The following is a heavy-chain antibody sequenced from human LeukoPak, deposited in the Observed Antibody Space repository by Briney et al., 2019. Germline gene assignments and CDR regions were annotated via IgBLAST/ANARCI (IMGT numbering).Heavy chain of an antibody. CDR3: AREAAAADPSFDY. V-gene: IGHV3-30-3*01. Sequence: GGSLRLSCAASGFTFSSYAMHWVRQAPGKGLEWVAVISYDGSNKYYADSVKGRFTISRDNSKNTLYLQMNSLRAEDTAVYYCAREAAAADPSFDYWGQGTLVTVSS. CDR1: GFTFSSYA. D-gene: IGHD6-13*01. J-gene: IGHJ4*02. CDR2: ISYDGSNK.